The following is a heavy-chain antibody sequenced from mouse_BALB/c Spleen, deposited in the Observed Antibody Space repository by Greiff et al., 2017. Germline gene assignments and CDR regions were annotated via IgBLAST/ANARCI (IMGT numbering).Heavy chain of an antibody. CDR1: GFTFSSYA. J-gene: IGHJ2*01. CDR3: ARQDGWVDY. V-gene: IGHV5-9-3*01. CDR2: ISSGGSYT. Sequence: EVQLVESGGGLVKPGGSLKLSCAASGFTFSSYAMSWVRQTPEKRLEWVATISSGGSYTYYPDSVKGRFTISRDNAKNTLYLQMSSLRSEDTAMYYCARQDGWVDYWGQGTTLTVSS. D-gene: IGHD1-2*01.